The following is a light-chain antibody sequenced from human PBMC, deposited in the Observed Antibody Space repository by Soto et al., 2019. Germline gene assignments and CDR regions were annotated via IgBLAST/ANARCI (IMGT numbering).Light chain of an antibody. CDR1: QSVGSN. CDR2: GAS. J-gene: IGKJ3*01. CDR3: QQYDNFPLT. Sequence: ERVMTQSPATLSVSPGERDTLSCRASQSVGSNLAWYQQKPGQAPRLVIFGASSRSTGVPARFSGSGSVTEFTLTINSMQSEDVAVYFCQQYDNFPLTFGPGTKVDIK. V-gene: IGKV3-15*01.